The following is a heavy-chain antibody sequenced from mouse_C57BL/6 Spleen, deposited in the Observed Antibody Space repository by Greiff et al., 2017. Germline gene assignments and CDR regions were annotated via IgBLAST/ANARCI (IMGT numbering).Heavy chain of an antibody. CDR1: GFTFSSYA. Sequence: EVKLMESGGGLVKPGGSLKLSCAASGFTFSSYAMSWVRQTPEKRLEWVATISAGGSYTYYPDNVKGRFTISRDTAKNNLYLQMSHLKSEDTAMYYCARDYHASYYFDYGGQGTTLTVSS. V-gene: IGHV5-4*01. J-gene: IGHJ2*01. D-gene: IGHD6-1*01. CDR3: ARDYHASYYFDY. CDR2: ISAGGSYT.